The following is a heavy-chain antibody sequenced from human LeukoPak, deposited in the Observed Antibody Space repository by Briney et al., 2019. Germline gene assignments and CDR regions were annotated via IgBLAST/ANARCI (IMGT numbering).Heavy chain of an antibody. CDR1: GFTFSNCW. V-gene: IGHV3-7*01. J-gene: IGHJ4*02. Sequence: QPGGSLRLSCAASGFTFSNCWMSWVRRAPGKGLEWVANIKQDGSEKYYVNSVKGRFTISRDNAKNSLYLQMNSLRAEDTAIYYCARDNYYGSGTYGFESYWGQGTLVTVSS. CDR2: IKQDGSEK. D-gene: IGHD3-10*01. CDR3: ARDNYYGSGTYGFESY.